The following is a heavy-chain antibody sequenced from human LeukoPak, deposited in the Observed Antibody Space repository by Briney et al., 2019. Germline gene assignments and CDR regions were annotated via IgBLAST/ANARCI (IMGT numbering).Heavy chain of an antibody. CDR3: AKDEPKGPDAFDI. D-gene: IGHD1-14*01. CDR2: IYYSGST. V-gene: IGHV4-34*11. J-gene: IGHJ3*02. Sequence: SETLSLTCAVYGGSFSGYYWSWIRQPPGKGLEWIGYIYYSGSTNYNPSLKSRVTISVDTSKNQFSLKLSSVTAADTAVYYCAKDEPKGPDAFDIWGQGTMVTVSS. CDR1: GGSFSGYY.